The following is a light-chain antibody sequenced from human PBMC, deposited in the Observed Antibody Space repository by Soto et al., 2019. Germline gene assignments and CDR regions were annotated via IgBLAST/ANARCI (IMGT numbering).Light chain of an antibody. V-gene: IGLV1-40*01. CDR1: SSNIGAGYD. CDR2: GNS. CDR3: QSYDSSLSGWV. J-gene: IGLJ2*01. Sequence: QSVLTQPPSVSGAPGQRVTISCTGSSSNIGAGYDVHWYQQLPGTAPKLLIYGNSNRPSGFPDRFSGSKSGTSASPAITGLQAEDEADYYCQSYDSSLSGWVFGGGTKLTVL.